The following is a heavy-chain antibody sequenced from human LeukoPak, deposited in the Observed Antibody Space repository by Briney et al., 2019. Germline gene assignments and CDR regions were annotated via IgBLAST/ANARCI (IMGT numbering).Heavy chain of an antibody. CDR2: IKQGGSEK. Sequence: GGSLRLSCAASGFTFSSHWMSYVRQAPGKGLEWVADIKQGGSEKNYVDSVEGRFTISRDDEKNSLYLQMNSLRAEDTAVYYCARVGATTGRRAFDIWGQGTMVTVSS. CDR1: GFTFSSHW. D-gene: IGHD1-26*01. J-gene: IGHJ3*02. CDR3: ARVGATTGRRAFDI. V-gene: IGHV3-7*03.